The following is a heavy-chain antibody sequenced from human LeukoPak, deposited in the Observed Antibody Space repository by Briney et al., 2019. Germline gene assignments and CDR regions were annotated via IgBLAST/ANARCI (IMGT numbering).Heavy chain of an antibody. J-gene: IGHJ4*02. CDR1: GYTFTSYG. CDR2: ISSYNGNT. D-gene: IGHD6-19*01. V-gene: IGHV1-18*04. Sequence: ASVKVSCKASGYTFTSYGISWVRQAPGQGLEWMGWISSYNGNTNYAQKLQGRVTMTKDTSTSTAYMELRSLRSDDTAVYYCARGGGEQWLVRRYYFDYWGQGTLVTVSS. CDR3: ARGGGEQWLVRRYYFDY.